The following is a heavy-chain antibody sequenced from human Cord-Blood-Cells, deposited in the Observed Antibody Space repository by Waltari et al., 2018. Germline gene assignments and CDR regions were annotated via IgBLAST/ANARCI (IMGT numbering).Heavy chain of an antibody. J-gene: IGHJ4*02. D-gene: IGHD2-15*01. CDR3: ASQPGQYCSGGSCYDY. V-gene: IGHV3-21*01. Sequence: EVQLVESGGGLVKPGGALRLSCAASGCTFSSYSMNWVRQAPGKGLEWVSSISSSSSYIYYADSVKGRFTISRDNAKNSLYLQMNSLRAEDTAVYYCASQPGQYCSGGSCYDYWGQGTLVTVSS. CDR2: ISSSSSYI. CDR1: GCTFSSYS.